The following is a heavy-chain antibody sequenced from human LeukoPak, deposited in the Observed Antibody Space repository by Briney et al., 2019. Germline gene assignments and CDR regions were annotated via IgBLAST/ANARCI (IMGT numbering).Heavy chain of an antibody. V-gene: IGHV4-39*07. CDR1: GGSISSSSYY. Sequence: PSETLSLTCTVSGGSISSSSYYWGWIRQPPGTGLEWIGSIYYSGSTYYNPSLKSRVTISVDTSKNQFSLKLSSVTAADTAVYYCARVKAYYDLWSGYWRERDYYYYMDVWGKGTTVTVSS. J-gene: IGHJ6*03. D-gene: IGHD3-3*01. CDR2: IYYSGST. CDR3: ARVKAYYDLWSGYWRERDYYYYMDV.